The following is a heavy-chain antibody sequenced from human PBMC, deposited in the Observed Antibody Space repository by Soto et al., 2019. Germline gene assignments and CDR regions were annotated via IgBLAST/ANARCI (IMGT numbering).Heavy chain of an antibody. V-gene: IGHV2-5*02. CDR2: IYWDDDK. CDR1: GFSLSTSGVG. D-gene: IGHD5-12*01. J-gene: IGHJ4*02. Sequence: QITLKESGPPLVKPTQTLTLTCTFSGFSLSTSGVGVGWIRQPPGKALEWLALIYWDDDKRYSPSLKSRLTITKDTSKNQVVLTMTNMDPVDTATYYCARRDGYPALPDYWGQGTLVTVSS. CDR3: ARRDGYPALPDY.